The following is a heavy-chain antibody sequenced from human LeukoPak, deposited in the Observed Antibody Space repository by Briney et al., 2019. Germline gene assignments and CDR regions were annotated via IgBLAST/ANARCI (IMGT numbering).Heavy chain of an antibody. D-gene: IGHD3-9*01. CDR3: AREGYDILTGHAFDI. J-gene: IGHJ3*02. V-gene: IGHV1-2*02. CDR2: INPNSGGT. CDR1: GYTFTGYY. Sequence: ASVKVSCKASGYTFTGYYMHWVRQAPGQGLEWMGWINPNSGGTNYAQKFQGRVTMTRDTSISTAYMELSRLRSDDTAVYYCAREGYDILTGHAFDIWGQGTMVTVSS.